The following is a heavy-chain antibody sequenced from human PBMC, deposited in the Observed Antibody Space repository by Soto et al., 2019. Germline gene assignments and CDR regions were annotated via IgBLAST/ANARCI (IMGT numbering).Heavy chain of an antibody. CDR3: ARDRVVTATNYYYGMDV. V-gene: IGHV4-31*03. D-gene: IGHD2-21*02. CDR2: IYYSGST. CDR1: GGSISSGGYY. J-gene: IGHJ6*02. Sequence: QVQLQESGPGLVKPSQTLSLTCTVSGGSISSGGYYWSWIRQHPGKGLEWIGYIYYSGSTYYNPSLKSRVTISVDTSKTQFSLKLSSVTAADTAVYYCARDRVVTATNYYYGMDVWGQGTTVTVSS.